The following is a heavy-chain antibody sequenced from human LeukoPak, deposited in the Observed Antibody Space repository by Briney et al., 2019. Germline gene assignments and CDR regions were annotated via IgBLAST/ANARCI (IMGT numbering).Heavy chain of an antibody. CDR2: IRQDGSQK. CDR1: GGTFSSSW. CDR3: AREARISIFGVVFDP. D-gene: IGHD3-3*01. Sequence: GGSLRLSCAASGGTFSSSWMSWVRQAPGKGPEWVANIRQDGSQKYYVDSVKGRFTISRDNAKNSMYLQMNSLRAEDTAVYYCAREARISIFGVVFDPWGQGTLVTVSS. V-gene: IGHV3-7*01. J-gene: IGHJ5*02.